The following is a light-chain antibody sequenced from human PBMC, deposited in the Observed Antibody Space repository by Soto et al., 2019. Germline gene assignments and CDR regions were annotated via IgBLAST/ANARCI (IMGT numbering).Light chain of an antibody. Sequence: QSALTQPASVSGSPGQSITISCTGTSSDIGRYNYVSWYQHHPGKAPKLMIYEVSNRPSGVSNRFSGSKSGNTASLTISGLQAEDEADYYCCSYAGSYFVFGTGTKVTVL. J-gene: IGLJ1*01. CDR1: SSDIGRYNY. CDR3: CSYAGSYFV. CDR2: EVS. V-gene: IGLV2-14*01.